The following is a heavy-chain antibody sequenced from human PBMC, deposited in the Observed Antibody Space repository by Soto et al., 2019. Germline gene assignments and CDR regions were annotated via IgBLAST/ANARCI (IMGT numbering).Heavy chain of an antibody. CDR1: GFTFSSYS. Sequence: EVQLVESGGGLVKPGGSLRLSCAASGFTFSSYSMNWVRQAPGKGLEWVSSISSSSSYIYYADSVKGRFTISRDNAKNSLYLQMNSLRAEDTAVYYCAREQRGYDSSGYYFLPAYWGQGPLVTVSS. J-gene: IGHJ4*02. CDR2: ISSSSSYI. CDR3: AREQRGYDSSGYYFLPAY. V-gene: IGHV3-21*01. D-gene: IGHD3-22*01.